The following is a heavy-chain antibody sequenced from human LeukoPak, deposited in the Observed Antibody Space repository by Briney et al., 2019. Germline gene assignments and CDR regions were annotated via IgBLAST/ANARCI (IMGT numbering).Heavy chain of an antibody. CDR3: ARPFDSSWTTPFDY. CDR1: GYSFTYYW. V-gene: IGHV5-51*01. Sequence: GESLKISCKASGYSFTYYWIGWVRQMPGKGLEWMGIIYPGDSDTRYNPSFQGQVTISADKSITTAYLQWSSLKASDTAIYYCARPFDSSWTTPFDYWGQGTLVTVSS. D-gene: IGHD6-13*01. J-gene: IGHJ4*02. CDR2: IYPGDSDT.